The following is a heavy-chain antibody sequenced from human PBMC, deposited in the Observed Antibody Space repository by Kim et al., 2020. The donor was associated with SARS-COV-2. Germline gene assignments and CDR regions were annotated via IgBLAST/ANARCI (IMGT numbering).Heavy chain of an antibody. CDR3: ARGRTTRKGNLLLLDY. J-gene: IGHJ4*02. D-gene: IGHD2-15*01. CDR2: ISSSSSYI. CDR1: GFTFSSYS. V-gene: IGHV3-21*01. Sequence: GGSLRLSCAASGFTFSSYSMNWVRQAPGKGLEWVSSISSSSSYIYYADSVKGRFTISRDNAKNSLYLQMNSLRAEDTAVYYCARGRTTRKGNLLLLDYWGQGTLVTVSS.